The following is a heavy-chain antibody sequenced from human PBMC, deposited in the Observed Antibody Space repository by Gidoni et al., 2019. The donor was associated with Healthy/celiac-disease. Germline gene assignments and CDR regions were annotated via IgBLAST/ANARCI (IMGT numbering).Heavy chain of an antibody. CDR3: ARAVVPAAMASNWFDP. D-gene: IGHD2-2*01. V-gene: IGHV1-2*02. J-gene: IGHJ5*02. CDR2: INPNMGGT. Sequence: QVQLVQSGAEVKKPGASGTVSCKASGYTFTGYYMHWVRQAPGQGLEWMGWINPNMGGTNYAQKLQGRVTMTRDTSISTAYMELSRLRSDDTAVYYCARAVVPAAMASNWFDPWGQGTLVTVSS. CDR1: GYTFTGYY.